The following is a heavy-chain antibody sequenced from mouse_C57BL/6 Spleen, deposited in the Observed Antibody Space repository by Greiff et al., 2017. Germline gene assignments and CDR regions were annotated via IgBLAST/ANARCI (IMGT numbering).Heavy chain of an antibody. D-gene: IGHD2-4*01. CDR3: ARGYYDYGFAY. Sequence: EVQLQQSGPELVKPGASVKISCKASGYTFTDYYMNWVKQSHGKSLEWIGDINPNNGGTSYNQKFKGKATLTVDKSSSTAYMELRSLTSEDSAVYYCARGYYDYGFAYWGQGTLVTVSA. J-gene: IGHJ3*01. V-gene: IGHV1-26*01. CDR1: GYTFTDYY. CDR2: INPNNGGT.